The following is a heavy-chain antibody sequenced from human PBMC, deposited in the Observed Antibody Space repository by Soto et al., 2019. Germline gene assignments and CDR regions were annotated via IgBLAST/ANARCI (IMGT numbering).Heavy chain of an antibody. J-gene: IGHJ4*02. Sequence: SLRLSCAASGFTFSDYYMSWIRQAPGKGLEWVSYISSSGSTIYYADSVKGRFTISRDNAKNSLYLQMNSLRAEDTAVYYCARDVPNYYDSSGYPLDYWGQGTMVTVSS. V-gene: IGHV3-11*01. D-gene: IGHD3-22*01. CDR3: ARDVPNYYDSSGYPLDY. CDR1: GFTFSDYY. CDR2: ISSSGSTI.